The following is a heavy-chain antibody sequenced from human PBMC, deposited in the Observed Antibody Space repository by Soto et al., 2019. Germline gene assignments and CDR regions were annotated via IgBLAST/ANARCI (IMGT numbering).Heavy chain of an antibody. CDR3: ARDRVCSSTSCYEAWFDP. D-gene: IGHD2-2*01. CDR2: ISAYNGNT. V-gene: IGHV1-18*01. J-gene: IGHJ5*02. CDR1: GYTFTSYG. Sequence: QVQLVQSGAEVKKPGASVKVSCKASGYTFTSYGISWVRQAPGQGLEWMGWISAYNGNTNYAQKLQGRVTMTTDTSTSSAYMELRSLRSDDTAVHYCARDRVCSSTSCYEAWFDPWGQGTLVTVSS.